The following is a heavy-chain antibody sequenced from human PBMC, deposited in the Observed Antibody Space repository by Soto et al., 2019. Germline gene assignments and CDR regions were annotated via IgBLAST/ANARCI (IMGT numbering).Heavy chain of an antibody. Sequence: QVQLQESGPGLVKPSETLSLTCIVSGGSVSNDAYYWSWIRQPPGKGLVWIGYIYHSGSTYYNPSLKSRVTISADTAANQFSLKVSSVPAADTAVYYCARLGIGWEFPFDYWGQGTLVNVSS. CDR1: GGSVSNDAYY. D-gene: IGHD1-26*01. CDR2: IYHSGST. J-gene: IGHJ4*02. V-gene: IGHV4-61*08. CDR3: ARLGIGWEFPFDY.